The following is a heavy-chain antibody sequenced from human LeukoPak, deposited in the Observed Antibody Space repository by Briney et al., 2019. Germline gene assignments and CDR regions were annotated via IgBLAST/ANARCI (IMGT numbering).Heavy chain of an antibody. CDR3: ARDATHSSSNTEVPYYYYYMDV. CDR1: GFTFSSYE. CDR2: ISSSGSTI. V-gene: IGHV3-48*03. Sequence: GGSLRLSCAASGFTFSSYEMNWVRQAPGKGLEWVSYISSSGSTIYYADSVKGRFTISRDNAKNSLYLQMNSLRAEDTAVYYCARDATHSSSNTEVPYYYYYMDVWGKGTTVTVSS. D-gene: IGHD6-13*01. J-gene: IGHJ6*03.